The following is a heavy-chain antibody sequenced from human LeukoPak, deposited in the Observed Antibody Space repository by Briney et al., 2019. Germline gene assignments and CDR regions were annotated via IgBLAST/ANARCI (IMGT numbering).Heavy chain of an antibody. Sequence: ASVKVSCKASGYTFSNYAMNWVRQAPGQGLEWMGWINTNTGNPTYAQGFTGRFVFSLDASVSTACLQIRRLKAEDTAVYYCARVNGYSSGWLDLRENNWFDPWGQGTLVTVSS. J-gene: IGHJ5*02. V-gene: IGHV7-4-1*01. CDR3: ARVNGYSSGWLDLRENNWFDP. D-gene: IGHD6-19*01. CDR1: GYTFSNYA. CDR2: INTNTGNP.